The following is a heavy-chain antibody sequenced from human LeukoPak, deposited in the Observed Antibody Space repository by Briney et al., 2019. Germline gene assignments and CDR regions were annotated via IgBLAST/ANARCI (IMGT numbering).Heavy chain of an antibody. CDR1: GFTFSSYS. Sequence: GGSLRLSCAASGFTFSSYSMNWVRQAPGKGLEWVSSISSSSSYIYYADSVKGRFTISRDNAKNSLYLQMNSLRAEDTAVYYCARDLPSIAARFGLFDYWGQGTLVSVSS. J-gene: IGHJ4*02. V-gene: IGHV3-21*01. CDR3: ARDLPSIAARFGLFDY. CDR2: ISSSSSYI. D-gene: IGHD6-6*01.